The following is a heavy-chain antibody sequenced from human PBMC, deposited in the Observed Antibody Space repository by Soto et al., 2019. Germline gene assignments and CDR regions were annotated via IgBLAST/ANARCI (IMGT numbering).Heavy chain of an antibody. Sequence: GGSLRLSCAASGFTFSNYWMSWVRQAPGKGLEWVASIKQDGSEQYSVDSVKGRFTISRDNVRNSLYLQMKSLGAEDTAVYYCARCRGPNCSSRMDVWGQGTTVTVSS. D-gene: IGHD2-2*01. CDR1: GFTFSNYW. J-gene: IGHJ6*02. V-gene: IGHV3-7*03. CDR3: ARCRGPNCSSRMDV. CDR2: IKQDGSEQ.